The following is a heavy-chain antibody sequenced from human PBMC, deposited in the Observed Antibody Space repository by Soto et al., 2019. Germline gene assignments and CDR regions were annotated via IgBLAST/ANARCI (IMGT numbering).Heavy chain of an antibody. CDR2: ISSAGRKV. CDR3: AKGSVIVIAEFDY. V-gene: IGHV3-23*01. J-gene: IGHJ4*02. Sequence: EVQLLEAGGGLVPPGGSLRLSCAASGFTFSTYAMGWVRQAPGKGLEWVSSISSAGRKVYYADSVKGRFSISRDNSKNTQSLQMNSLKVEDTAIYYCAKGSVIVIAEFDYWGQGILVTVS. CDR1: GFTFSTYA. D-gene: IGHD2-21*01.